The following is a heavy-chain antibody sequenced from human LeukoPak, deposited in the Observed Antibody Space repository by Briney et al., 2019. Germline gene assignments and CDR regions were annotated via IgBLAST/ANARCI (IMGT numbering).Heavy chain of an antibody. Sequence: GASVKVSCKASGYMFINYDINWVRRAAGQGLEWMAWITPKTSNSVYAQKFQGMVTSTRDTSTDTAYMELSNLGSEATAVYYCARKSCTTTSCLHPWGQGTLVTVSS. CDR1: GYMFINYD. V-gene: IGHV1-8*01. D-gene: IGHD2-2*01. J-gene: IGHJ5*02. CDR3: ARKSCTTTSCLHP. CDR2: ITPKTSNS.